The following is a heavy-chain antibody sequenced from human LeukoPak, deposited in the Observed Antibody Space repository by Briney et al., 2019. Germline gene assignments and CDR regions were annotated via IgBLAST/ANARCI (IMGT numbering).Heavy chain of an antibody. CDR3: AKFLPTHIVVANFFFDY. CDR1: GFTFSSYA. D-gene: IGHD2-21*01. CDR2: ISGSGGST. J-gene: IGHJ4*02. V-gene: IGHV3-23*01. Sequence: GGSLTLSCAASGFTFSSYAVRWVRQARGKGLEWVSAISGSGGSTYYAASVKGRFTISRDNSKTTLYLQMNSLRAEDTAVYYCAKFLPTHIVVANFFFDYCGQGTLVTVSS.